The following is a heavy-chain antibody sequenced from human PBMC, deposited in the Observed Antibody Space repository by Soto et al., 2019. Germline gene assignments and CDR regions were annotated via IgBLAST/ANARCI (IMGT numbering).Heavy chain of an antibody. D-gene: IGHD3-10*01. V-gene: IGHV3-48*03. CDR2: ISSSGSTA. CDR1: GFTFSRFE. Sequence: GSLRLSCAASGFTFSRFELHWVRQAPGKGLEWISYISSSGSTAYYASSVEGRFTISRDNANNSVYLQMDSLRAEDTALYYCTRAAWFPYLSFYWGQGALVTVSS. J-gene: IGHJ4*02. CDR3: TRAAWFPYLSFY.